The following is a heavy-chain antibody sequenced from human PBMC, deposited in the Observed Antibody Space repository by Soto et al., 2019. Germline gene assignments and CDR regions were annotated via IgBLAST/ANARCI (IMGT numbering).Heavy chain of an antibody. Sequence: SETLSLTCTVSGGSISSYYWSWIRQPPGKGLEWIGYIYYSGSTNYNPSLKSRVTISVDTSKNQFSLKLSSVTAADTAVYYCARRRVVPAAPDRWWFDPWGQGTLVTVSS. J-gene: IGHJ5*02. CDR2: IYYSGST. CDR1: GGSISSYY. CDR3: ARRRVVPAAPDRWWFDP. D-gene: IGHD2-2*01. V-gene: IGHV4-59*08.